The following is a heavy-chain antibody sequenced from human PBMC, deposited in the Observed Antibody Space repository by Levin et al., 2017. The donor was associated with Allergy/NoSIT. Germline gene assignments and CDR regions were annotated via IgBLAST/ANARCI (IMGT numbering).Heavy chain of an antibody. D-gene: IGHD6-13*01. CDR1: GGSFSGYY. CDR2: INHSGST. Sequence: SETLSLTCAVYGGSFSGYYWSWIRQPPGKGLEWIGEINHSGSTNYNPSLKSRVTISVDTSKNQFSLKLSSVTAADTAVYYCARRLMYGSSWYLRRAYYFDYWGQGTLVTVSS. CDR3: ARRLMYGSSWYLRRAYYFDY. V-gene: IGHV4-34*01. J-gene: IGHJ4*02.